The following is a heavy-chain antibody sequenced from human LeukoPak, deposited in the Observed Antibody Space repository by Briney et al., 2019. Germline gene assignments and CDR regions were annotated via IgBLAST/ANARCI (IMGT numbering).Heavy chain of an antibody. Sequence: QTGGSLRLSCAASGFTFSSYWMSWVRQAPGKGLEWVANIKQDGSEKYYVDSVKGRFTISRDNAKNSLFLQMNSLRAEDTAVYYCARDVTYYGADWFDPWGQGTLVTVSS. CDR2: IKQDGSEK. CDR3: ARDVTYYGADWFDP. J-gene: IGHJ5*02. CDR1: GFTFSSYW. V-gene: IGHV3-7*01. D-gene: IGHD4-17*01.